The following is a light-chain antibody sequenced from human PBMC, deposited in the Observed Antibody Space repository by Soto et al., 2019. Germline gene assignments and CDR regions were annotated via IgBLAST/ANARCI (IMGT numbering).Light chain of an antibody. Sequence: SYELTQPTSVSVAPGKTATITCGGNNLEIKSVHWYRQKPGQAPVLVIYYDSDRPSGIPERFSGSNSGNTATLTISRVEAGDEADYYCQVWDTGSDHYVFGTGTKLTVL. V-gene: IGLV3-21*04. CDR1: NLEIKS. CDR3: QVWDTGSDHYV. J-gene: IGLJ1*01. CDR2: YDS.